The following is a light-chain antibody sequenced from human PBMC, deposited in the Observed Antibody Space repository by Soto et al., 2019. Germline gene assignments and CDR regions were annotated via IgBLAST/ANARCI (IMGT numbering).Light chain of an antibody. CDR2: EVS. V-gene: IGLV2-14*01. CDR3: SSYRSGSTYV. Sequence: QSALTQPASVSGSPGQSITISCTGTSSDVGGYRYVSWYQQHPGKAPKLMIYEVSNRPSGVSNRFSGSKSGNTASLTISGLQAEDEADYYCSSYRSGSTYVFGTGTKVTVL. J-gene: IGLJ1*01. CDR1: SSDVGGYRY.